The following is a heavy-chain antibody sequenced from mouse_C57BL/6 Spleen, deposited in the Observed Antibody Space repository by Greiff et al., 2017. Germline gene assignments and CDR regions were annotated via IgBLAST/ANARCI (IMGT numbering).Heavy chain of an antibody. Sequence: EVQRVESGEGLVKPGGSLKLSCAASGFTFSSYAMSWVRQTPEKRLEWVAYISSGGDYIYYADTVKGRFTISRDTARNTLYLQMSSLKSEDTAMYYCTRGRTGTEYFDVWGTGTTVTVSS. D-gene: IGHD4-1*01. J-gene: IGHJ1*03. V-gene: IGHV5-9-1*02. CDR1: GFTFSSYA. CDR2: ISSGGDYI. CDR3: TRGRTGTEYFDV.